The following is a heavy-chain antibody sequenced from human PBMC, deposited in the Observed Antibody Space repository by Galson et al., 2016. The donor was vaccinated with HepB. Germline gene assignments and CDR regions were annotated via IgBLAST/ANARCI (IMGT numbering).Heavy chain of an antibody. Sequence: SVKVSCKASGYTFNTYNMHWVRQAPGQGLEWMGIIKPSGGHTIYAQKFQDRITMTRDTSTSTVYMELINLGSEDTAVYYCARELDHSFYFDYWGQGTLLTVSS. D-gene: IGHD1-14*01. CDR3: ARELDHSFYFDY. V-gene: IGHV1-46*02. CDR2: IKPSGGHT. J-gene: IGHJ4*02. CDR1: GYTFNTYN.